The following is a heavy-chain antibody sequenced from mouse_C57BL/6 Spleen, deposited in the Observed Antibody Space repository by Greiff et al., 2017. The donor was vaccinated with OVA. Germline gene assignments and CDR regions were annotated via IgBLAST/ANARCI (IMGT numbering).Heavy chain of an antibody. Sequence: VQLQQSGPELVKPGASVKISCKASGYAFSSSWMNWVKQRPGTGLEWIGRIYPGDGDTNYNGKFKGKATLTADKSSSTAYMQLSSLTSEDSAVYFCARGSNFYFDYWGQGTTLTVSS. CDR1: GYAFSSSW. D-gene: IGHD2-5*01. V-gene: IGHV1-82*01. CDR3: ARGSNFYFDY. J-gene: IGHJ2*01. CDR2: IYPGDGDT.